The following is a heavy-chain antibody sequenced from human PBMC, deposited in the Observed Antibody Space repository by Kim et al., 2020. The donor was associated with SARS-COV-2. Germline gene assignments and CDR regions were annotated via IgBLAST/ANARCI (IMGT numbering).Heavy chain of an antibody. CDR2: ISAYNGNT. V-gene: IGHV1-18*01. CDR3: ARDHRGSYFGFGYFDL. CDR1: GYTFTSYG. D-gene: IGHD1-26*01. J-gene: IGHJ2*01. Sequence: ASVKVSCKASGYTFTSYGISWVRQAPGQGLEWMGWISAYNGNTNYAQKLQGRVTMTTDTSTSTAYMELRSLRSDDTAVYYCARDHRGSYFGFGYFDLWGRGTLVTVSS.